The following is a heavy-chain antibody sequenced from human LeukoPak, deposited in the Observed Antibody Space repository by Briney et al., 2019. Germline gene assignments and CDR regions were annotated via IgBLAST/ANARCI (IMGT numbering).Heavy chain of an antibody. CDR1: GYTFTSYD. CDR3: ARAYYYDSSGYLSY. D-gene: IGHD3-22*01. CDR2: MNPNSGNT. Sequence: ASVNVSCKASGYTFTSYDINWVRQATGQGLERMGWMNPNSGNTGYAQKLQGRVTMTRNTSISTAYMELSSLRSEDTAVYYCARAYYYDSSGYLSYWGQGTLVTVSS. J-gene: IGHJ4*02. V-gene: IGHV1-8*01.